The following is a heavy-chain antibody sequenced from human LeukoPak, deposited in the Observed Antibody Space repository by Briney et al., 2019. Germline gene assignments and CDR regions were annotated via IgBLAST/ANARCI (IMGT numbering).Heavy chain of an antibody. Sequence: ASVKVSCKASGYTFTSYGISWVRQAPGQGLEWMGIINPSGGSTSYAQKFQGRVTMTRDMSTSTVYMELSSLRSEDTAVYYCAREYGSGSYYQRYNWFDPWGQGTLVTVSS. CDR1: GYTFTSYG. V-gene: IGHV1-46*01. J-gene: IGHJ5*02. D-gene: IGHD3-10*01. CDR3: AREYGSGSYYQRYNWFDP. CDR2: INPSGGST.